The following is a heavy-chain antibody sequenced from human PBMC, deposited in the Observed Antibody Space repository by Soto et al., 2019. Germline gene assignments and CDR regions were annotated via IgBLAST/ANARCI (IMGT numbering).Heavy chain of an antibody. CDR3: ARDMEGSGAYYFDY. Sequence: QVQLQESGPGLVKPSGTLSLTCAVSGGSISSSNWSSWVRQPPGKGLEWVGEIYPSANTNHNPSLKSRVTISVDKSKSQSALKLSSVTAADTAVYYCARDMEGSGAYYFDYWGQGTLVTVSS. D-gene: IGHD3-10*01. J-gene: IGHJ4*02. CDR1: GGSISSSNW. V-gene: IGHV4-4*02. CDR2: IYPSANT.